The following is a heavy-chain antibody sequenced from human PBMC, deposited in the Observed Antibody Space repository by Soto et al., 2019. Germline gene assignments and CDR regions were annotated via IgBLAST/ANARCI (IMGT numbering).Heavy chain of an antibody. CDR1: GYTFTSYG. V-gene: IGHV1-18*01. D-gene: IGHD6-6*01. Sequence: ASVKVSCKASGYTFTSYGISCVRQAPGQGPEWMGWISAYNGNTNYAQKLQGRVTMTTDTSTSTAYMELRSLRSDDTAVYYCARERAARAHPLDHDAFDIWGQGTMVTVSS. CDR3: ARERAARAHPLDHDAFDI. J-gene: IGHJ3*02. CDR2: ISAYNGNT.